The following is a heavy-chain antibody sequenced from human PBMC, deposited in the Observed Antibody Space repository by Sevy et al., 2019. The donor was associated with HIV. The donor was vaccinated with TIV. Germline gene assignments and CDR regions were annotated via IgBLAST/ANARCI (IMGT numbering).Heavy chain of an antibody. J-gene: IGHJ4*02. CDR3: ARVAVSYCTNDCYHRFDY. D-gene: IGHD2-8*01. Sequence: GGSLRLSCAVSGFSFSHYAFHWVRQAPGKGLEWVSLISYDGTYKCYADPVKGRFSISRDNSKNTMYLQMKNLSGNDTAVYYCARVAVSYCTNDCYHRFDYWGPGALVTVSS. CDR1: GFSFSHYA. CDR2: ISYDGTYK. V-gene: IGHV3-30-3*01.